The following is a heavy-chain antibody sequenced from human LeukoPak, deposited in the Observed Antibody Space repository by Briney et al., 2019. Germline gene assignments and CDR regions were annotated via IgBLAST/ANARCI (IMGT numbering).Heavy chain of an antibody. CDR1: GYTFTGHY. Sequence: ASVKVSCKASGYTFTGHYMHWVRQAPGQGLEWMGWINPNSGGTNYAQKFQGRVTMTRDTSISTAYMELSRLRSDDTAVYYCARGAVADRAPRGAFDIWGQGTMVTVSS. CDR2: INPNSGGT. V-gene: IGHV1-2*02. J-gene: IGHJ3*02. CDR3: ARGAVADRAPRGAFDI. D-gene: IGHD6-19*01.